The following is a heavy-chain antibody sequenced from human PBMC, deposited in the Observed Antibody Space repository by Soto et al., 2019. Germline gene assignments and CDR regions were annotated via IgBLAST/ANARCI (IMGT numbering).Heavy chain of an antibody. CDR2: IIPILGTL. J-gene: IGHJ6*03. V-gene: IGHV1-69*08. CDR3: ARGAYDPPYYYFYMDV. D-gene: IGHD5-12*01. Sequence: QVQLVQSGAEVKKPGSSVRVSCKASGGTFSNFILTWVRQAPGQGLEWMGRIIPILGTLTYAQKFQGRVTITADKSSSTAYMELGSLRSEDTAVYYCARGAYDPPYYYFYMDVWGKGTTVTVSS. CDR1: GGTFSNFI.